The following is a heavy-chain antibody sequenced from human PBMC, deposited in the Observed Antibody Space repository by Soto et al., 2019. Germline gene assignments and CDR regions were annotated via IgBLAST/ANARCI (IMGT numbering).Heavy chain of an antibody. V-gene: IGHV4-30-2*01. J-gene: IGHJ2*01. CDR2: IFPSGST. D-gene: IGHD1-26*01. Sequence: QMQLQESGAGQVKPSQTLSLTCAVSGASISSGGYSWSWIRQPPGKGLEWIGYIFPSGSTYYNPSLKRRVTMSVHTSKNQFSPVMSSVTAADTAVYYCAREAGSRSADCYFKLCGRGTLVTVSS. CDR3: AREAGSRSADCYFKL. CDR1: GASISSGGYS.